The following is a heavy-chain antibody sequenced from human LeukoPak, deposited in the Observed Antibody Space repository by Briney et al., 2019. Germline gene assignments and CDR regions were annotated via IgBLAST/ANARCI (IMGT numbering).Heavy chain of an antibody. V-gene: IGHV1-58*01. CDR1: GLTFTSSA. J-gene: IGHJ4*02. CDR2: IVVGSGNT. CDR3: AAARLLPYYFDY. Sequence: ASVKVSCKASGLTFTSSAVQWVRQARGQRLEWIGWIVVGSGNTNYAQKFQERVTITRDMSTSTAYMELSSLRSEDTAVYYCAAARLLPYYFDYWGQGTLVTVSS. D-gene: IGHD6-25*01.